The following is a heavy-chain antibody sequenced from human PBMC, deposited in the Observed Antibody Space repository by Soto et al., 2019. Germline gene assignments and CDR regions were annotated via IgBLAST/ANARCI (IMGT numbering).Heavy chain of an antibody. Sequence: QLQLQESGPGLVKPSETLSLTCTVSGGSISSSSYYWGWIRQPPGKGLEWIGSIYYSGSTYYNPSLKSRVTISVDTSKNQFSLKLSSVTAADTAVYYCARLSWGLRLGEFDYWGQGTLVTVSS. CDR1: GGSISSSSYY. J-gene: IGHJ4*02. CDR3: ARLSWGLRLGEFDY. V-gene: IGHV4-39*01. D-gene: IGHD3-16*01. CDR2: IYYSGST.